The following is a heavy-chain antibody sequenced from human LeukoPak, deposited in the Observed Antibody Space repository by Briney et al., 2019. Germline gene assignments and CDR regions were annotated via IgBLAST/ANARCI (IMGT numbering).Heavy chain of an antibody. Sequence: PSETLSLTCAVHGGSLSYYYWSWIRQPAGKGLEWIGRIYPSGSTNYNPSLKSRVTMSVDTSKNHFSLNLSSVTAADTAVYYCARDGHSDTSRALDYWGQGTLVTVSS. V-gene: IGHV4-4*07. CDR3: ARDGHSDTSRALDY. J-gene: IGHJ4*02. CDR2: IYPSGST. CDR1: GGSLSYYY. D-gene: IGHD5-12*01.